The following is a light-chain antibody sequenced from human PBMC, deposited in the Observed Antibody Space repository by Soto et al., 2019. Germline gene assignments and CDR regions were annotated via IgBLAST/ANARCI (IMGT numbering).Light chain of an antibody. J-gene: IGKJ2*01. V-gene: IGKV1-5*03. CDR2: KAS. Sequence: DIQMTQSPSTMSASVGDRVTITCRASQSISSWLAWYQQKPGKAPKLLIYKASTLESGVPSRFSGSGSGTEFTLTISRLQPDDFESYYCQQYKSYLYTFGQGTKLEIK. CDR1: QSISSW. CDR3: QQYKSYLYT.